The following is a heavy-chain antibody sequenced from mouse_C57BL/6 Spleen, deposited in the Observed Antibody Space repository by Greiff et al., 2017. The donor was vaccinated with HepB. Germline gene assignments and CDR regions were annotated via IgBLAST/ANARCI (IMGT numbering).Heavy chain of an antibody. J-gene: IGHJ2*01. V-gene: IGHV1-64*01. CDR1: GYTFTSYW. CDR2: IHPNSGST. CDR3: ARSGYYYGSSYPDY. D-gene: IGHD1-1*01. Sequence: VKLQQPGAELVKPGASVKLSCKASGYTFTSYWMHWVKQRPGQGLEWIGMIHPNSGSTNYNEKFKSKATLTVDKSSSTAYMQLSSLTSEDSAVYYCARSGYYYGSSYPDYWGQGTTLTVSS.